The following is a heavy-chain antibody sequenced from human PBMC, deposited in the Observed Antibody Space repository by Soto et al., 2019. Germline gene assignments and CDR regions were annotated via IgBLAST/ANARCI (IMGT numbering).Heavy chain of an antibody. Sequence: SETLSLTCAVYGGSLSGYYWSWIRQPPGKGLEWIGEINHSGSTDHNPSLKSRLTISGDTSKNQFSLRLTSVTAADTAVYYCASSSGGRFYDYWGQGTLVTVSS. V-gene: IGHV4-34*01. CDR2: INHSGST. D-gene: IGHD2-15*01. CDR3: ASSSGGRFYDY. CDR1: GGSLSGYY. J-gene: IGHJ4*02.